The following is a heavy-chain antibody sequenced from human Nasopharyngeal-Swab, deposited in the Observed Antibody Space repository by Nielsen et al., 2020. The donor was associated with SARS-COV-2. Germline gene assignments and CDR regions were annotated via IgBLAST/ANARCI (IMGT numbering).Heavy chain of an antibody. CDR1: GFTFSSYW. D-gene: IGHD7-27*01. Sequence: GESLKIPCAASGFTFSSYWMNWVRLTPMTRLEWVATVKQDGSAIYHVDSLKGRFTISRDNAKNSLYLQMNSLRAGDTAVYYCAREDWGKLDYWGQGTLVTVSS. V-gene: IGHV3-7*04. CDR2: VKQDGSAI. CDR3: AREDWGKLDY. J-gene: IGHJ4*02.